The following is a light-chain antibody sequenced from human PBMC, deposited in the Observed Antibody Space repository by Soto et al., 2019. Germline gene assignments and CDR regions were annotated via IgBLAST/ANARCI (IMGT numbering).Light chain of an antibody. CDR3: QQYGTSRT. V-gene: IGKV3-20*01. CDR2: GIS. J-gene: IGKJ1*01. CDR1: QSVSSNY. Sequence: EIVLTQSPGTLSLSTGERATLSCRASQSVSSNYLAWYQQKSGQAPRLLIYGISSRATGIPDRFSGSGSGTDFTLTISRLEPEDFAVYYCQQYGTSRTFGQGTKVDI.